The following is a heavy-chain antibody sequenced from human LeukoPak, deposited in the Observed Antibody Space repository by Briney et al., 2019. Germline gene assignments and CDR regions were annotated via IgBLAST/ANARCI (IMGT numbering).Heavy chain of an antibody. CDR1: GFTFSSYA. Sequence: GGSLRLSCAASGFTFSSYAMTWVRQAPGKGLEWVSGVSSSGGSTYYADSVNGRFTISRDNSKNTLYLQMNSLRAGDTAIYYCAKLAAIWTSAGYYFDYWGPGTLVTVSS. J-gene: IGHJ4*02. D-gene: IGHD3/OR15-3a*01. CDR2: VSSSGGST. CDR3: AKLAAIWTSAGYYFDY. V-gene: IGHV3-23*01.